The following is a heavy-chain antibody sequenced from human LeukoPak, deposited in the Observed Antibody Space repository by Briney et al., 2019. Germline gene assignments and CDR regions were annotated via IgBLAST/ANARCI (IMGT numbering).Heavy chain of an antibody. J-gene: IGHJ3*01. CDR3: ARDPNGDYIGAFDF. CDR1: GFTFSNYA. V-gene: IGHV3-23*01. Sequence: GGSLRLSCADSGFTFSNYAMTWVGQAPGKGLEWVSSITSDGYTRSADSVRGRLTISRDNSKNTLYLQMNTLRAEDTAIYYCARDPNGDYIGAFDFWGQGAMVTVSS. CDR2: ITSDGYT. D-gene: IGHD4-17*01.